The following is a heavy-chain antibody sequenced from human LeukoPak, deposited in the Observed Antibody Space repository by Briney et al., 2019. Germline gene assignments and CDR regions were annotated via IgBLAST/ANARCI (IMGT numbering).Heavy chain of an antibody. CDR2: ISSSSSTI. V-gene: IGHV3-48*04. CDR1: GFTFSSYS. Sequence: GGSLRLSCAASGFTFSSYSMNWVRQAPGKGLEWVSYISSSSSTIYYADSVKGRFTISRDNAKNSLYLQMNSLRAEDKAVYYCARDPSFLGYCSSTSCYTGYWGQGTLVTASS. CDR3: ARDPSFLGYCSSTSCYTGY. J-gene: IGHJ4*02. D-gene: IGHD2-2*02.